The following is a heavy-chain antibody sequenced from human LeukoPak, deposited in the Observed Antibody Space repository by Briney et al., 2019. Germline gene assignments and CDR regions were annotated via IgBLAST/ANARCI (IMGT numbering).Heavy chain of an antibody. CDR3: AKTTTLTTTVY. V-gene: IGHV3-23*01. CDR1: GFTFSSSA. J-gene: IGHJ4*02. CDR2: ITGSGGST. Sequence: GGSLRLSCAASGFTFSSSAMSWVRQAPGKGLEWVSHITGSGGSTYYADSVKGRFTVSRDNSKSTLYLQINSLRAEDTALYYCAKTTTLTTTVYWGQGTLVTVSS. D-gene: IGHD4-17*01.